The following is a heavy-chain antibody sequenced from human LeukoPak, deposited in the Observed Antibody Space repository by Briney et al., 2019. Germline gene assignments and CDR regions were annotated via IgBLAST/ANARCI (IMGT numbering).Heavy chain of an antibody. J-gene: IGHJ5*02. Sequence: ASVKVSCKASGGTFSSYAISWVRQAPGQGLEWMGRIIPIFGTANYAQKFQGGVTITTDESTSTAYMELSSLRSEDTAVYYCARDRRGDNWFDPWGQGTLVTVSS. CDR1: GGTFSSYA. V-gene: IGHV1-69*05. CDR2: IIPIFGTA. CDR3: ARDRRGDNWFDP.